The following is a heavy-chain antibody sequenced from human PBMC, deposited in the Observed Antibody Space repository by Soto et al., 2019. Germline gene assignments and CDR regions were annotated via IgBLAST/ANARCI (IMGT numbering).Heavy chain of an antibody. V-gene: IGHV1-69*06. CDR3: GQQASPVGAALDKAIDY. J-gene: IGHJ4*02. D-gene: IGHD5-18*01. CDR2: IIPIFGTA. Sequence: QVQLVQSGAEVKKPGSSVKVSCKASGGTFSSYAISWVRQAPGQGLEWMGGIIPIFGTANYAQKFQGRVTITEDKSTSTAYMELSSLRSEDTAVYYCGQQASPVGAALDKAIDYWGQGTLVTVSS. CDR1: GGTFSSYA.